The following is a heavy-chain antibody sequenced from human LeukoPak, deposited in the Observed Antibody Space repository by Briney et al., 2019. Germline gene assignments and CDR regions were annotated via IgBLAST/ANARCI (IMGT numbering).Heavy chain of an antibody. CDR2: ISGSGGST. D-gene: IGHD2-15*01. CDR1: GFTFSSYA. J-gene: IGHJ3*01. CDR3: AKEKDTIYFDF. V-gene: IGHV3-23*01. Sequence: PGGSLRLSCAASGFTFSSYAMSWVRQAPGKGLEWVSAISGSGGSTYYADSVKGRFTISRDNSRNSVYLQMDSLTPEDSAVYYCAKEKDTIYFDFWGQGTLVAVSS.